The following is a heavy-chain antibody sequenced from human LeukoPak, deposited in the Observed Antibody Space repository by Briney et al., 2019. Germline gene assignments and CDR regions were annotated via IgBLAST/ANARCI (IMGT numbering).Heavy chain of an antibody. CDR3: ARPGITAFDI. J-gene: IGHJ3*02. CDR2: ISGSGGRT. Sequence: GGSLRLSCEVSGFTFNNYAMSWVRQAPGKGLEWVSAISGSGGRTYYADSVKGRFTISRDNAKNSVSLYMNSLRAEDSAVYYCARPGITAFDIWGQGTMVTVSS. CDR1: GFTFNNYA. D-gene: IGHD3-10*01. V-gene: IGHV3-23*01.